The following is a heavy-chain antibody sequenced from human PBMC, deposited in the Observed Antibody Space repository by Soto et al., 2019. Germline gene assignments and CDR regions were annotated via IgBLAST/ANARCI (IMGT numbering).Heavy chain of an antibody. D-gene: IGHD3-22*01. CDR2: IIPIFGTA. Sequence: QVQLVQSGAEVKKPGSSVKVSCKVSGGTFSSYAISWVRQAPGQGLEWMGGIIPIFGTANYAQKFQGRVTITADESTSTAYMELSSLRSEDTAVYYCARDARFSGYQGGNPNNYYYYGMDVWGQGTTVTVSS. CDR3: ARDARFSGYQGGNPNNYYYYGMDV. J-gene: IGHJ6*02. V-gene: IGHV1-69*01. CDR1: GGTFSSYA.